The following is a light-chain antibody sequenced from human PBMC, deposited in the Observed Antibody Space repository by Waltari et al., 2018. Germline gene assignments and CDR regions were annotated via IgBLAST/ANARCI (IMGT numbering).Light chain of an antibody. V-gene: IGLV1-44*01. J-gene: IGLJ2*01. CDR1: DSNIGSNT. Sequence: QSVLAQPPSASGAPGQRVTISCSGTDSNIGSNTVSWYQQVPGTAPKPLSYFKNGRPSGVSDRFSGSKSGTSASLAISGLQSEDEADYYCAAWDDSLNGVVFGGGTKLTVL. CDR3: AAWDDSLNGVV. CDR2: FKN.